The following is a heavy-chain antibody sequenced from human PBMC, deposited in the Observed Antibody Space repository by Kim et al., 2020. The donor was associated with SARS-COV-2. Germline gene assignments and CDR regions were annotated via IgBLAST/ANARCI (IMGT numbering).Heavy chain of an antibody. J-gene: IGHJ6*02. CDR1: GFTFSSYG. Sequence: GGSLRLSCAASGFTFSSYGMHWVRQAPGKGLEWVAVIWYDGSNKYYADSVKGRFTISRDNSKNTLYLQMNSLRAEDTAVYYCARDSIGGQVPAAMYYYYYYGMDVWGQGTTVTVSS. CDR3: ARDSIGGQVPAAMYYYYYYGMDV. V-gene: IGHV3-33*01. CDR2: IWYDGSNK. D-gene: IGHD2-2*01.